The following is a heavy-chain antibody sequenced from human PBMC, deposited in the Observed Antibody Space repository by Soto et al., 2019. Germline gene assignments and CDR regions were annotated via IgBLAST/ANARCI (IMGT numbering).Heavy chain of an antibody. CDR3: ARAASGATTWFDP. CDR2: IYHSGST. CDR1: GGSISSGGYS. V-gene: IGHV4-30-2*01. J-gene: IGHJ5*02. D-gene: IGHD1-26*01. Sequence: SETLSLTCAVSGGSISSGGYSWSWTRQPPGKGLEWIGYIYHSGSTYYNPSLKSRVTISVDRSKNQFSLKLSSVTAADTAVYYCARAASGATTWFDPWGQGTLVTVSS.